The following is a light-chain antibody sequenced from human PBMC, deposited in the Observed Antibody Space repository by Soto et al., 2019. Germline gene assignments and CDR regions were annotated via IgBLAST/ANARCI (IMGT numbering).Light chain of an antibody. CDR2: KAS. Sequence: DIQMTKSPSTLSGSVGDRVTITCRASQTISSWLAWYQQKPGKAPKLLIYKASTLKSGVPSRFSGSGSGTEFTLTISSLQPDDFATYYCQQYNSYSEAFGQGNKVDIK. J-gene: IGKJ1*01. CDR1: QTISSW. CDR3: QQYNSYSEA. V-gene: IGKV1-5*03.